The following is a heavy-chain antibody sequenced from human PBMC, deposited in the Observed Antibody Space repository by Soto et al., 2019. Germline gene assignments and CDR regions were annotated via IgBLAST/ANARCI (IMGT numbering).Heavy chain of an antibody. V-gene: IGHV3-21*01. CDR3: ARSYAVTDALDY. Sequence: SCKASGYTFTSYYMHWVRQAPGKGLEWVSSISSSSSYIHYADPVKGRFTISRDNAKNSLYLQMNSLRAEDTAVYYCARSYAVTDALDYWGQGTLVTVSS. D-gene: IGHD4-17*01. CDR1: GYTFTSYY. CDR2: ISSSSSYI. J-gene: IGHJ4*02.